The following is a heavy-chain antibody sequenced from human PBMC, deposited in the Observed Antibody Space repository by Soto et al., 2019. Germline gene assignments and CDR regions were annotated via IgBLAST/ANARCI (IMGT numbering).Heavy chain of an antibody. Sequence: QVQLVESGGGVVQPGRSLRLSCAASGFTFSSCAMHWVRQAPGKGLEWVALISYDGSNKYYADSVKGRFTISRDNSKNTLYLQMNSLRAEDTAVYYCARDKRDLRFLEWSYYFDYWVQGTLVTGSS. D-gene: IGHD3-3*01. V-gene: IGHV3-30-3*01. CDR3: ARDKRDLRFLEWSYYFDY. CDR2: ISYDGSNK. J-gene: IGHJ4*02. CDR1: GFTFSSCA.